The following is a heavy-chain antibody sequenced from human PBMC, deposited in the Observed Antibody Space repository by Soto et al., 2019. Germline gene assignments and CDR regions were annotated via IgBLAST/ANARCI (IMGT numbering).Heavy chain of an antibody. D-gene: IGHD2-15*01. CDR1: GGTFSTSS. Sequence: QLQLVQSGTEVKEPGSSVKVSCKASGGTFSTSSFVWVRQGPGQGLEWMGGIIPIFTRTNFAQKFQGRVPFSADESTRTTSVDLRSLPSEDTAISYCARDVVRSTAGDSWGQGTLVTVSS. V-gene: IGHV1-69*01. J-gene: IGHJ4*02. CDR2: IIPIFTRT. CDR3: ARDVVRSTAGDS.